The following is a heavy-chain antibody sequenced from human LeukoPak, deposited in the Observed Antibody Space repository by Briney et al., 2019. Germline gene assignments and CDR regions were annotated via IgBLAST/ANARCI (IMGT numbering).Heavy chain of an antibody. CDR3: ASHLGLGYCRGGSCYLHAALSLGY. J-gene: IGHJ4*02. CDR2: IKQDGSEK. D-gene: IGHD2-15*01. V-gene: IGHV3-7*01. CDR1: GFTFSSYW. Sequence: PGGSLRLSCAASGFTFSSYWMSWVRQAPGKGLEWVANIKQDGSEKYYVDSVKGRFTISRDNAKNTLYLQMNSLRAEDTAVYYCASHLGLGYCRGGSCYLHAALSLGYWGQGTLVTVSS.